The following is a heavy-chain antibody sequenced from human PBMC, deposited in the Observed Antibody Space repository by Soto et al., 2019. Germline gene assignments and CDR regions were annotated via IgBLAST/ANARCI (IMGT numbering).Heavy chain of an antibody. CDR2: LSYDGSQK. Sequence: QVQLVESGGGVIQPGKSLRLSCVASGFNFSNYGMHWVRQAPGKGLEWVAVLSYDGSQKYYADSMKGRFTVSRDNFKSTLYLQMSSLRGEDSAAYFCARDPRRSHPFFALELWGRGTLVTVSS. CDR1: GFNFSNYG. D-gene: IGHD1-1*01. CDR3: ARDPRRSHPFFALEL. J-gene: IGHJ4*02. V-gene: IGHV3-30*03.